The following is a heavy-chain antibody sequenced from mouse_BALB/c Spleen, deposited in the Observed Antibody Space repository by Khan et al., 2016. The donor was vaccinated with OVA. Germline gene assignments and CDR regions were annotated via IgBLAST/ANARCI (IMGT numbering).Heavy chain of an antibody. CDR3: LRDYYGSSYVAY. J-gene: IGHJ3*01. V-gene: IGHV5-17*02. CDR2: ISGGSSTI. CDR1: GFTFSNFG. Sequence: EVELVESGGGLVQPGGSRKLSCAASGFTFSNFGMHWFRQAPEKGLEWVAYISGGSSTIYYADTVKGRFTISRDNPKTTLFLQMTSLRSEDTAMYYCLRDYYGSSYVAYWGQGTLVTVSA. D-gene: IGHD1-1*01.